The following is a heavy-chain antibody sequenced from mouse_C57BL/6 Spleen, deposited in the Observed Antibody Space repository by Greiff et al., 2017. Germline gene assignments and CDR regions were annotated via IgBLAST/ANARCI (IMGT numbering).Heavy chain of an antibody. Sequence: VQLQQSGAELAKPGASVKLSCKASGYTFTSYWMHWVKQRPGQGLEWIGYINPSSGYTKYNQKFKDKATLTADKSSSTAYMQLSSLAYEDSAVYNCARGSSSLDYFDYWGQGTTLTVSS. CDR2: INPSSGYT. D-gene: IGHD6-2*01. J-gene: IGHJ2*01. V-gene: IGHV1-7*01. CDR1: GYTFTSYW. CDR3: ARGSSSLDYFDY.